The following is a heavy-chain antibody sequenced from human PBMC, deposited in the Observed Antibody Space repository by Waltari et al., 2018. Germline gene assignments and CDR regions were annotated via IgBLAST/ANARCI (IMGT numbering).Heavy chain of an antibody. J-gene: IGHJ4*02. Sequence: HLQLQESGPGLVKPSETLSLPCTVPGVPIRSSYYYCAWIRQPPGKGLAWIATVYYDGYTYYNSSLKSRVTISLDTSKNQFSLKVTSVTAADTAVYYCARGAGHYKPFDSWGQGTLVTVSS. CDR1: GVPIRSSYYY. V-gene: IGHV4-39*07. CDR3: ARGAGHYKPFDS. D-gene: IGHD4-4*01. CDR2: VYYDGYT.